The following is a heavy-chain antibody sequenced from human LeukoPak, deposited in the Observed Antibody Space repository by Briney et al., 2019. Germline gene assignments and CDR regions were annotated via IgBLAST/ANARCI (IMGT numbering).Heavy chain of an antibody. CDR2: ISSSSSYI. V-gene: IGHV3-21*01. Sequence: GGSLRLSCAASGVTFSSYSMNWVRQAPGKGLEWVSSISSSSSYIYYADSVKGRFTISRENAKNSLYLHMNSLRAEDTAVYYCARKTYCSSTSCYKGGAFDIWGEGTMVTVSS. J-gene: IGHJ3*02. CDR1: GVTFSSYS. CDR3: ARKTYCSSTSCYKGGAFDI. D-gene: IGHD2-2*02.